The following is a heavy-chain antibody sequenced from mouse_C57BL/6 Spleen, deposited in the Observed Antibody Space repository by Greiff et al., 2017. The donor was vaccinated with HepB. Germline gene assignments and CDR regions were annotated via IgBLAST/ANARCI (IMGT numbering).Heavy chain of an antibody. J-gene: IGHJ2*01. V-gene: IGHV6-3*01. CDR2: IRLKSDNYAT. D-gene: IGHD4-1*01. CDR3: TGELGRRYYFDY. CDR1: GFTFSNYW. Sequence: EVKLQESGGGLVQPGGSMKLSCVASGFTFSNYWMNWVRQSPEKGLEWVAQIRLKSDNYATHYAESVKGRFTISRDDSKSSVYLQMNNLRAEDTGIYYCTGELGRRYYFDYWGQGTTLTVSS.